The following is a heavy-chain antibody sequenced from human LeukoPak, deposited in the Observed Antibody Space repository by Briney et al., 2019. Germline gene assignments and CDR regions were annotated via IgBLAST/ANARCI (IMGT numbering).Heavy chain of an antibody. Sequence: SETLSLTRTVSGASISSSSYYWGWIRQPPGKGLEWIGSIYYSGSTYYNPSLKSRVTISVDTSKNQFSLKLSSVTAADTAVYYCARGRRGGARFPSRDCYFDYWGQGTLVTVSS. D-gene: IGHD1-26*01. J-gene: IGHJ4*02. CDR3: ARGRRGGARFPSRDCYFDY. CDR2: IYYSGST. V-gene: IGHV4-39*07. CDR1: GASISSSSYY.